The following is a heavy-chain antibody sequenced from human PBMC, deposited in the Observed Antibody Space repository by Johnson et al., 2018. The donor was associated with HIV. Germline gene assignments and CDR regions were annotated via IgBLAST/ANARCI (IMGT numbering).Heavy chain of an antibody. J-gene: IGHJ3*01. CDR1: GFTFSSYY. D-gene: IGHD3-22*01. CDR3: ARKGSSGFGGIDAFDV. Sequence: VQLVESGGGLVQPGGSLRLSCAASGFTFSSYYMSWVRQAPGKGLEWVANIKQDGSEKHYVDSVKGRFTISRDNAKNSLYLVMNSLRAEDTAVYYCARKGSSGFGGIDAFDVWGQGTMVTVSS. CDR2: IKQDGSEK. V-gene: IGHV3-7*01.